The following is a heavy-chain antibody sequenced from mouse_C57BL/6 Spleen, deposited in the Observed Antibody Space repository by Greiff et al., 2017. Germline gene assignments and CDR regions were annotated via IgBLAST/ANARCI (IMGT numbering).Heavy chain of an antibody. J-gene: IGHJ3*01. D-gene: IGHD1-1*01. CDR2: IDPENGDT. V-gene: IGHV14-4*01. CDR1: GFNIKDDY. CDR3: TMRSTTSGSSPWFAY. Sequence: VQLQQSGAELVRPGASVKLSCTASGFNIKDDYMHWVKQRPEQGLEWIGWIDPENGDTEYASKFQGKATITADTSSNTASLQLSSLTSEDTAVYYCTMRSTTSGSSPWFAYWGQGTLVTVSA.